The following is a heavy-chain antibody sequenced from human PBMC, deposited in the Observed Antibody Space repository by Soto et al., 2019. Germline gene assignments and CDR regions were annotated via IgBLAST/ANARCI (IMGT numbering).Heavy chain of an antibody. J-gene: IGHJ4*02. CDR3: ALTRRSSLLEVAGPGFEY. CDR2: LSYEGSEE. CDR1: GFNFGVFG. D-gene: IGHD6-19*01. Sequence: GGSLRLSCATSGFNFGVFGMHWVRQAPGKGLEWLSVLSYEGSEEYYADSVRGRFTISRDNSKSTLFLQMDSLRVEDTGVYYCALTRRSSLLEVAGPGFEYWGQGTLVTVSS. V-gene: IGHV3-30*03.